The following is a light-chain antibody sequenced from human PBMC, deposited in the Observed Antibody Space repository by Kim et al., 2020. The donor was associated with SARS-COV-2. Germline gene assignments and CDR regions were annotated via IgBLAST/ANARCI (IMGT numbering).Light chain of an antibody. J-gene: IGLJ3*02. CDR2: ADT. Sequence: QRVTISCSGTSSNIGSGYDVHWYQQLPRTAPKLLIYADTTRPSGVPDRFSGSTSGTSASLAITGLQPEDEADYFCQTFDNSLDAWVFGGGTKLTVL. CDR1: SSNIGSGYD. V-gene: IGLV1-40*01. CDR3: QTFDNSLDAWV.